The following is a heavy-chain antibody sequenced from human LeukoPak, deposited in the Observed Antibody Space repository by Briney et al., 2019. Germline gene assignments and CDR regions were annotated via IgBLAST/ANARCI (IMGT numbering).Heavy chain of an antibody. J-gene: IGHJ3*01. Sequence: GGSLRLSCAASGFTFSTYGLTWVRQAPGKGLEWVSGINGGGSRSYYADFVKGRFTISRDNSKNTLYLLMNPLRAEDTAVYYCAKVRDYGDYTSLGSFDVWGQGSMVTVSS. V-gene: IGHV3-23*01. D-gene: IGHD4-17*01. CDR2: INGGGSRS. CDR1: GFTFSTYG. CDR3: AKVRDYGDYTSLGSFDV.